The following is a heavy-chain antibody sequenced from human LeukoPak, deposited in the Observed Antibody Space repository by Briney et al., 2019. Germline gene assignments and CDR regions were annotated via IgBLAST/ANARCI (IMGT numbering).Heavy chain of an antibody. CDR2: IYYSGST. Sequence: SETLPLTCTVSGGSISSYYWSWIRQPPGKGLEWIGYIYYSGSTNYNPSLKSRVTISVDTSKNQFSLKLSSVTAADTAVYYCARESLGLGYFDLWGRGTLVTVSS. D-gene: IGHD3-16*01. J-gene: IGHJ2*01. CDR3: ARESLGLGYFDL. CDR1: GGSISSYY. V-gene: IGHV4-59*01.